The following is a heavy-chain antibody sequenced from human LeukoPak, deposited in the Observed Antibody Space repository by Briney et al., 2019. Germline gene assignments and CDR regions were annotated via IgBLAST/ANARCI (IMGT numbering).Heavy chain of an antibody. CDR1: GFTFSSYG. Sequence: GVSLRLSCAASGFTFSSYGMHWVRQAPGKGLEWVAVIWYDGSNKYYADSVKGRFTTSRDNSKDTLYLQMNSLRAEDTAVYYCARVGYCSGGSCHSYDYYFDYWGQGTLVTVSS. D-gene: IGHD2-15*01. J-gene: IGHJ4*02. CDR2: IWYDGSNK. V-gene: IGHV3-33*01. CDR3: ARVGYCSGGSCHSYDYYFDY.